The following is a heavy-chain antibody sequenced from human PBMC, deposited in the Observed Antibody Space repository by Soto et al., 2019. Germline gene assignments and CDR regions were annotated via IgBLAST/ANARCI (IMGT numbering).Heavy chain of an antibody. CDR3: ARPGSTTVVWNGVFEN. D-gene: IGHD2-2*01. J-gene: IGHJ4*01. CDR2: ISSGGST. V-gene: IGHV3-23*01. Sequence: EVQLLNFGGGLAQPGGSLRLSCAASGFTFSNYAMNWVRQAPVKGLEWVSVISSGGSTYYADSVKGRFTISRDNSKNTLYLQMNSLRADDTAVYYCARPGSTTVVWNGVFENFGHGTLVTVSS. CDR1: GFTFSNYA.